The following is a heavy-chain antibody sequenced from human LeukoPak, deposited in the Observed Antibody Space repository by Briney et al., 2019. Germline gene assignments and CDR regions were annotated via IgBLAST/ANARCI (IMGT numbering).Heavy chain of an antibody. D-gene: IGHD4-11*01. V-gene: IGHV3-23*01. CDR3: AKDQGDNSNYWGSDY. CDR2: ISVTGGTT. J-gene: IGHJ4*02. Sequence: PGGSLRLSCAASGFIFSRYAISWVRQAPGKGLEWVSAISVTGGTTYYADSVKGRFTIYRDNSKNTLYLQMNSLRAEDTALYYCAKDQGDNSNYWGSDYWGQGTLVTVSS. CDR1: GFIFSRYA.